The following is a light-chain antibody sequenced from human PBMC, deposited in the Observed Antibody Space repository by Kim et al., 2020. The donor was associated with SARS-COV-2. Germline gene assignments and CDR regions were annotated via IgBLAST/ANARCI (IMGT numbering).Light chain of an antibody. CDR3: AAWDDSLNGWV. CDR2: RND. Sequence: QSVLTQPPSASGTPGQRVTISCSGSSSNIGSNYVYWYQQLPGTAPKLLIYRNDQRPSGVPDRFSGSKSDTSASLAISGLRSEDEADYYCAAWDDSLNGWVFGGGTKLTVL. V-gene: IGLV1-47*01. CDR1: SSNIGSNY. J-gene: IGLJ3*02.